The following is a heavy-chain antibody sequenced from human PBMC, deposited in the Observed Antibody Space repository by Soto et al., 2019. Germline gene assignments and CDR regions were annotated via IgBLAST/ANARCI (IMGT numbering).Heavy chain of an antibody. CDR3: ARDFGGEVATIDY. CDR1: GGSISSSSYY. Sequence: SETLSLTCTVSGGSISSSSYYWGWIRQPPGKGLEWIGSIYYSGSTYYNPSLKSRVTISVDTSKNQFSLKLSSVTAADTAVYYCARDFGGEVATIDYWGQGTLVTVSS. J-gene: IGHJ4*02. CDR2: IYYSGST. V-gene: IGHV4-39*07. D-gene: IGHD5-12*01.